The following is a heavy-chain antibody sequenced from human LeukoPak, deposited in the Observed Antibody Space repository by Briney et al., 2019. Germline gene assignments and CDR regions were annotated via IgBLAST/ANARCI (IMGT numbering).Heavy chain of an antibody. CDR1: GGSVSTSDYY. CDR3: ARVFDS. J-gene: IGHJ4*02. Sequence: PSETLSLTCTVSGGSVSTSDYYWGWIRQSSVKGLEWIGDVFYTGKTNYNPSLRGRATISIDTSKNQFSLKLTYVTAADTAVYYCARVFDSWGQGTLVTVSS. V-gene: IGHV4-39*07. CDR2: VFYTGKT.